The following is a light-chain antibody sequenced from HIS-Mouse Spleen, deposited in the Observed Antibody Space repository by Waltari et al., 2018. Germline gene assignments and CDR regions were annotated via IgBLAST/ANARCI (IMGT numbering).Light chain of an antibody. CDR1: TIGSKS. Sequence: SYVLTQPPSVSVAPGKPARITCGGNTIGSKSVPCYQQQPGQAPVLVVYADSDRPSGIPERFSGSNSGNTATLTISRVEAGDEADYYCQVWDSSSDHPYVFGTGTKVTVL. V-gene: IGLV3-21*03. CDR3: QVWDSSSDHPYV. CDR2: ADS. J-gene: IGLJ1*01.